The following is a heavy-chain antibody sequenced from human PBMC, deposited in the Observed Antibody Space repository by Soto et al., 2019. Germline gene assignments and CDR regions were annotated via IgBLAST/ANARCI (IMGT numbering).Heavy chain of an antibody. Sequence: EVQVLESGGGMAQPGGSLRLSCAASGFTFGSYAMSWVRQAPGKGLEWVSAIIGSGGNTYDSDSVKGRFTTSRDNSKTTLYIQMNSLRAEDTAVYFCAKFNGYYYKYQYMDVWGKGTTVTVSS. D-gene: IGHD2-8*01. CDR3: AKFNGYYYKYQYMDV. CDR2: IIGSGGNT. V-gene: IGHV3-23*01. CDR1: GFTFGSYA. J-gene: IGHJ6*03.